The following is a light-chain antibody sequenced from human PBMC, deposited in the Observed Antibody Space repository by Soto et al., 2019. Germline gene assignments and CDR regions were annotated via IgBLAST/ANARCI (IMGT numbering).Light chain of an antibody. CDR3: QQYNNWAYT. CDR1: QSVSSN. J-gene: IGKJ2*01. CDR2: GAS. V-gene: IGKV3-15*01. Sequence: EIVMTQSPATLSVSPGETATLSCRASQSVSSNLAWYQQKPGQAPRLLIYGASTMAPGVPARFSGSGSGTEFTLTISSLQSEEFAVYYCQQYNNWAYTFGQGTKLEIK.